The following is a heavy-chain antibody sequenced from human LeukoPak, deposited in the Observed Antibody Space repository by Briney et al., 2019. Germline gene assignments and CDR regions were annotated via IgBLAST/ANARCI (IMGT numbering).Heavy chain of an antibody. CDR1: GFTFSSYW. CDR2: IKQDGSEK. V-gene: IGHV3-7*03. D-gene: IGHD4-17*01. CDR3: TRGQTTVTN. Sequence: GGSLRLSGAASGFTFSSYWMSWVRQAPGKGREWVANIKQDGSEKYYVDSVKGRFTISRDNAKNSLYLQMNSLRAEDTAVYYCTRGQTTVTNWGQGTLVTVSS. J-gene: IGHJ4*02.